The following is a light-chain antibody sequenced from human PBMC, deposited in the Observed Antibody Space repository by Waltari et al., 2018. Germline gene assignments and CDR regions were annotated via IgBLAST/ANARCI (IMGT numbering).Light chain of an antibody. CDR3: QTWGTGFVV. CDR1: SGHSDYS. V-gene: IGLV4-69*01. CDR2: LDSDGSH. Sequence: QLALTQSPSASASLGASVKPTCTLSSGHSDYSIAWHHQQPEKGPRYLMKLDSDGSHTMGDGIPHRFSGSSSGAERYLTISSLQYEDEADYYCQTWGTGFVVFGGGTKLTVL. J-gene: IGLJ2*01.